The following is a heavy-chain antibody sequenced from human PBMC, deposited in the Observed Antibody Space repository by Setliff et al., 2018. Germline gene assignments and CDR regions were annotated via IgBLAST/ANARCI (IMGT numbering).Heavy chain of an antibody. CDR2: TSGSGRNT. D-gene: IGHD3-22*01. Sequence: GGSLRLSCAASGLIFGNYAMNWVRQAPGKGLEWVSGTSGSGRNTYYADFVKGRFTISRDNSQNTVFLQVNSLRPEDSAVYYCAKEDYSDSSGYYYETPWFDPWGQGTLVTVSS. V-gene: IGHV3-23*01. CDR1: GLIFGNYA. J-gene: IGHJ5*02. CDR3: AKEDYSDSSGYYYETPWFDP.